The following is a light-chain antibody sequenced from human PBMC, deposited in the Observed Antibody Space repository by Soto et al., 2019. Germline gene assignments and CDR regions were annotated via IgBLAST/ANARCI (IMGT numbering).Light chain of an antibody. CDR1: QSVSGW. V-gene: IGKV1-5*01. J-gene: IGKJ1*01. CDR3: QQYETFSGT. CDR2: DAS. Sequence: IHMTHSPSTLSASVLDRVTITFLASQSVSGWLAWYQQKPGEAPKLLIYDASALPRGVPSRFSGSGSGTKFTLTIASLQPDDFATYYCQQYETFSGTFGPGTKV.